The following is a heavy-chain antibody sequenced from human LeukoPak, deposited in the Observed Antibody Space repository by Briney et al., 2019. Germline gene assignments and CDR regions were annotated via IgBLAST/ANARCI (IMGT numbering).Heavy chain of an antibody. D-gene: IGHD2-2*01. CDR1: GFTFSSYA. CDR3: ARDGPHCSSTSCYQYMDV. J-gene: IGHJ6*03. CDR2: ISGSGGST. Sequence: GGSLRLSCAASGFTFSSYAMSWVRQAPGKGLEWVSAISGSGGSTYYADSVKGRFTISRDNSKNTLYLQMNSLRAEDTAVYYCARDGPHCSSTSCYQYMDVWGKGTTVTVSS. V-gene: IGHV3-23*01.